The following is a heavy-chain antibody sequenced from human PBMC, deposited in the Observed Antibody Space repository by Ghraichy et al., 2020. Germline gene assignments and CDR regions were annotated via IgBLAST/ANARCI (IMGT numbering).Heavy chain of an antibody. CDR1: GFTFSSYG. J-gene: IGHJ4*02. D-gene: IGHD3/OR15-3a*01. Sequence: GGSLRLSCAASGFTFSSYGMHWVRQAPGKGLEWVAVIWYDGSNKYYADSVKGRFTISRDNSKNTLYLQMNSLRAEDTAVYYCARAFWAGMVAPGGFDYWGQGTLVTVSS. CDR3: ARAFWAGMVAPGGFDY. CDR2: IWYDGSNK. V-gene: IGHV3-33*01.